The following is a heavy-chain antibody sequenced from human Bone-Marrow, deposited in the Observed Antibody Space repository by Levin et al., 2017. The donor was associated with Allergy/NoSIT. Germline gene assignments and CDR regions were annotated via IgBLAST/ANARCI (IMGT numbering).Heavy chain of an antibody. D-gene: IGHD5-18*01. J-gene: IGHJ4*02. CDR2: IYYSGNT. Sequence: SETLSLTCSVSGGSITSYYWSWIRQPPGKRLEWIGYIYYSGNTNYNPSLKSRVTISVDTSKNQFSLKLSSVTAADTAVYYCASWDTIMASLYYWGQGTLVTVSS. V-gene: IGHV4-59*01. CDR1: GGSITSYY. CDR3: ASWDTIMASLYY.